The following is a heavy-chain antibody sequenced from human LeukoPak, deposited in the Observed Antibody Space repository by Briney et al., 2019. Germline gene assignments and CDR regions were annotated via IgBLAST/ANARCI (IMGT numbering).Heavy chain of an antibody. CDR1: GYSFSSYD. CDR2: MNPNSGNT. CDR3: ARGFRGDRIDY. V-gene: IGHV1-8*01. Sequence: GASVKVSCKASGYSFSSYDINWVRQATGQGLEWMGWMNPNSGNTGYAQKFQGRVTMTRNTSINTAYMELSGLISEDTAVYYCARGFRGDRIDYWGQGTLVTVSS. J-gene: IGHJ4*02. D-gene: IGHD2-21*02.